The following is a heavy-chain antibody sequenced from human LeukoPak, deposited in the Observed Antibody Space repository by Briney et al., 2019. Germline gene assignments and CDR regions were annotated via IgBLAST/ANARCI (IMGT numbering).Heavy chain of an antibody. J-gene: IGHJ4*02. CDR1: GFAFSSYA. CDR2: ISGSGGST. CDR3: AKGPLRIAAAGNPLDY. V-gene: IGHV3-23*01. D-gene: IGHD6-13*01. Sequence: PGGSLRLSCAASGFAFSSYAMSWVRQAPGKGLEWVSAISGSGGSTYYADSVKGRFTISRDNSKNTLYLQMNGLRAEDTAVYYCAKGPLRIAAAGNPLDYWGQGTLVTVSS.